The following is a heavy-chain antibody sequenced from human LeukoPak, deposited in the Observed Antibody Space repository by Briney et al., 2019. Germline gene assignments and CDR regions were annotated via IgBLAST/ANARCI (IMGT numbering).Heavy chain of an antibody. J-gene: IGHJ4*02. V-gene: IGHV3-9*01. D-gene: IGHD6-19*01. CDR1: GFTFDDYA. Sequence: GGSLRLSCAASGFTFDDYAMHWVRQAPGQGLEWVSGISWNSDSIGYADSAKGRFTISRDNAKNSLYLQMNSLRAEDTAVYYCARVIYSSGRYFDYWGQGTLVTVSS. CDR3: ARVIYSSGRYFDY. CDR2: ISWNSDSI.